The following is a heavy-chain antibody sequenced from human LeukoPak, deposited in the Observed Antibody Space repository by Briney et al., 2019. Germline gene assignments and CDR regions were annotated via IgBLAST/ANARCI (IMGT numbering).Heavy chain of an antibody. D-gene: IGHD3-16*01. V-gene: IGHV1-8*03. CDR1: GYTFTSYG. CDR3: ARREAGDFPFDY. CDR2: MNPNSGNT. J-gene: IGHJ4*02. Sequence: ASVKVSCKASGYTFTSYGISWVRQATGQGLEWMGWMNPNSGNTGYAQKFQGRVTITRDTSISTSYMELNRLGSDDTAVYYCARREAGDFPFDYWGQGTLVTVSS.